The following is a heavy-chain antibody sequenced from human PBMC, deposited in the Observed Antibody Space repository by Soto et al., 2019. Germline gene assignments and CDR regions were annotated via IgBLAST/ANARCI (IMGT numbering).Heavy chain of an antibody. D-gene: IGHD6-13*01. CDR1: GGSISSGGYY. CDR3: ARDPAGTNYYYGMDV. CDR2: IYYSGST. Sequence: SETLSLTCTVSGGSISSGGYYWSWIRQHPGKGLEWIGYIYYSGSTYYNPSLKSRVTISVDTSKNQFSLKLSSVTAADTAVYYCARDPAGTNYYYGMDVWGQGTTVTVSS. J-gene: IGHJ6*02. V-gene: IGHV4-31*03.